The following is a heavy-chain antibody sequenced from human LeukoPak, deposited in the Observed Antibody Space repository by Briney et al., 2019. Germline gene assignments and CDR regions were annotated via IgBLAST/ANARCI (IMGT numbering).Heavy chain of an antibody. V-gene: IGHV3-11*01. CDR2: ISSSGSTI. CDR3: ARDVTMIVAGPSDY. Sequence: GGSLRLSCAASGFTFSDYYMSWIRQAPGKGLEWVSYISSSGSTIYYADSVKGRFTISRDNAKNSLHLQMNSLRAEDTAVYYCARDVTMIVAGPSDYWGQGTLVTVSS. CDR1: GFTFSDYY. D-gene: IGHD3-22*01. J-gene: IGHJ4*02.